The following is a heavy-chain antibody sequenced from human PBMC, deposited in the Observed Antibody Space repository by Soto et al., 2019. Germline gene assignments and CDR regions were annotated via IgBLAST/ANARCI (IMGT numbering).Heavy chain of an antibody. D-gene: IGHD5-18*01. CDR1: GFTFSSYG. J-gene: IGHJ6*02. CDR3: PRVGGVDTAMVDYYYYGMDV. V-gene: IGHV3-33*01. Sequence: QVQLVESGGGVVQPGRSLRLSCAASGFTFSSYGMHWVRQAPGKGLEWVAVIWYDGSNKYYADSVKGRFTISRDNSKNTLYLQMNSLRAEDTAVYYCPRVGGVDTAMVDYYYYGMDVWGQGTTVTVSS. CDR2: IWYDGSNK.